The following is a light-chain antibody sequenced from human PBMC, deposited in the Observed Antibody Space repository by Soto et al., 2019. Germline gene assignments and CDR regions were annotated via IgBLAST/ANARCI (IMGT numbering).Light chain of an antibody. Sequence: QSALTQPASVSGSPGQSITISCTGNRSDVGGYNYVSWYQQHPGKAPKLMIYEVSNRPSGVSNRFAGSQSGNTASLTISGLQAADEADYYCSSYTSSSTYVFGTGTKLTVL. J-gene: IGLJ1*01. CDR1: RSDVGGYNY. V-gene: IGLV2-14*01. CDR3: SSYTSSSTYV. CDR2: EVS.